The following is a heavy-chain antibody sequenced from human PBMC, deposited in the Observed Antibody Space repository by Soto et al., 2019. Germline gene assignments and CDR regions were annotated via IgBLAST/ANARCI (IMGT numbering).Heavy chain of an antibody. D-gene: IGHD6-13*01. CDR3: TKYPYTSRYAYYGMDV. V-gene: IGHV3-49*03. CDR1: GFTFGDYA. CDR2: IRSKAYGGTT. Sequence: PGWSLRLSCTTSGFTFGDYAMSWSRQAPGKGLEWVGVIRSKAYGGTTDYAASVKGRFTISRDDSKSIAYLQMNSLKSEDTGVYYCTKYPYTSRYAYYGMDVWGHGTTVTVSS. J-gene: IGHJ6*02.